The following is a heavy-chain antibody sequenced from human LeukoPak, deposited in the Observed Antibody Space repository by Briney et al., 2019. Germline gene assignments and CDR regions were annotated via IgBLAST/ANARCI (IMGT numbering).Heavy chain of an antibody. CDR1: GFTFSSYA. CDR3: AKTRVHNSNDY. CDR2: ISGSGGST. D-gene: IGHD4-23*01. V-gene: IGHV3-23*01. J-gene: IGHJ4*02. Sequence: GGSLRLSCAASGFTFSSYAMSWVRPAPGKGLGWVSAISGSGGSTYYADSVKGRFTISRDNSKNTLYLQMNSLRAEDTAVYYCAKTRVHNSNDYWGQGTLVTVSS.